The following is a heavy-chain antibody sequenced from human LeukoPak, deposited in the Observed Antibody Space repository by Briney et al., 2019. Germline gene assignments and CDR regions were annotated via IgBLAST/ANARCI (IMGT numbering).Heavy chain of an antibody. CDR3: ANLPRYPITDY. CDR1: GLTFSSYA. V-gene: IGHV3-23*01. Sequence: GGSLRLSCAASGLTFSSYAMSWVRQAPGKGLEWVSAISGSGGSTYYADSVKGRFTISRDNSKNTLYLQMNSLRAEDTAVYYCANLPRYPITDYWGQGTLVTVSS. CDR2: ISGSGGST. D-gene: IGHD1-14*01. J-gene: IGHJ4*02.